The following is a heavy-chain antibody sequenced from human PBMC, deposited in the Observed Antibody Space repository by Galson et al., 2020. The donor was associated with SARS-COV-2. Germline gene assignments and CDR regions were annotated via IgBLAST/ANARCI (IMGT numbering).Heavy chain of an antibody. CDR3: ARQGVNMIVLVTVPGWYFDL. D-gene: IGHD3-22*01. CDR1: GYSVSPTNY. CDR2: VYPSGTP. J-gene: IGHJ2*01. V-gene: IGHV4-38-2*02. Sequence: SETLSLTCTVSGYSVSPTNYWGWVRQPPGRGLEWIGRVYPSGTPYYNPSLKSRVTISVDTSKNQFSLRLDSVTAADTALYYCARQGVNMIVLVTVPGWYFDLWGRGTLVTVSS.